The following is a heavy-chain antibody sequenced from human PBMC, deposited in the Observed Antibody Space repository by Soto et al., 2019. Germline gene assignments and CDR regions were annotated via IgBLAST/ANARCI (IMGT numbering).Heavy chain of an antibody. V-gene: IGHV5-51*01. D-gene: IGHD2-21*02. CDR2: IYPGDSDT. CDR3: ARHSYCGGDCYSYYYYGMDV. Sequence: GESLKISCQGSGYGFSIHWVAWLRQMPGKGLEWVGFIYPGDSDTRYSPSFQGQVTISADKSISTAYLQWSSLKASDTAMYYCARHSYCGGDCYSYYYYGMDVWGQGTTVTVSS. CDR1: GYGFSIHW. J-gene: IGHJ6*02.